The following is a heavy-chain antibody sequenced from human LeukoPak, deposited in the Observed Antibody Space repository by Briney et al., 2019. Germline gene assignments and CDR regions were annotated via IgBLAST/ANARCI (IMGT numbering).Heavy chain of an antibody. CDR2: ISGSGGST. Sequence: GGSLRLSCAASGFTFSSYAMSWVRQAPGKGLEWVSAISGSGGSTYYADSVKGRFTISRDNSKNTLYLQMNSLRAEDTAVYYCAKTGSSGWPDPDGYNDYWGQGTRVTVSS. D-gene: IGHD6-19*01. J-gene: IGHJ4*02. V-gene: IGHV3-23*01. CDR3: AKTGSSGWPDPDGYNDY. CDR1: GFTFSSYA.